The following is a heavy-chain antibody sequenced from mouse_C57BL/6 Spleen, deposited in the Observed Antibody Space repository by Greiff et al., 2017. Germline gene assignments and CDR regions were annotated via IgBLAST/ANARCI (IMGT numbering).Heavy chain of an antibody. Sequence: QVHVKQSGAELVKPGASVKISCKASGYAFSSYWMNWVKQRPGKGLEWLGQIYPGDGDTNYNGKFKGKAPLTADKSSSTAYMQLSSLTSEDSAVYFCARSGARNYFDYWGQGTTLTVSS. V-gene: IGHV1-80*01. CDR1: GYAFSSYW. CDR2: IYPGDGDT. D-gene: IGHD3-1*01. CDR3: ARSGARNYFDY. J-gene: IGHJ2*01.